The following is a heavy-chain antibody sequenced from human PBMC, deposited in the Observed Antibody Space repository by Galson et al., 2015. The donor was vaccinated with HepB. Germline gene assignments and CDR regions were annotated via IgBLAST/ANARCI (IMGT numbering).Heavy chain of an antibody. Sequence: SLRLSCAASGFTFGDYAMSWVRQAPGKGLEWVGFIRSKAYGGTTEYAASVKGRFTISRDDSKSIAYLQMNSLKTEDTAVYYCTRGMIAAAGTYYYYYGMDVWGQGTTVTVSS. J-gene: IGHJ6*02. CDR1: GFTFGDYA. CDR3: TRGMIAAAGTYYYYYGMDV. CDR2: IRSKAYGGTT. V-gene: IGHV3-49*04. D-gene: IGHD6-13*01.